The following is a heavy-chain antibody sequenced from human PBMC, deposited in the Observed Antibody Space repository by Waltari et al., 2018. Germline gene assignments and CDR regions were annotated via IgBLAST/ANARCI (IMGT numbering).Heavy chain of an antibody. CDR1: GFTFTRYW. CDR2: INQGGSDK. D-gene: IGHD1-1*01. CDR3: ARTGDDY. J-gene: IGHJ4*02. Sequence: EVQLVESGGGLVQPGGSLRLSCAASGFTFTRYWMSWVRQAPGKGLECVANINQGGSDKNYVDSGKGRFTLSRDNAKNSLYLQMNSLRAEDTAVYYCARTGDDYWGQGTLVTVSS. V-gene: IGHV3-7*03.